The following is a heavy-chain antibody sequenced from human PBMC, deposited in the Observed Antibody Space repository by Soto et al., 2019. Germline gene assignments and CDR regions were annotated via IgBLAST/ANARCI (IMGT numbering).Heavy chain of an antibody. CDR3: ARVLGAARAWFDP. D-gene: IGHD6-6*01. CDR1: GGSFSGYY. J-gene: IGHJ5*02. V-gene: IGHV4-34*01. Sequence: SETLSLTCAVYGGSFSGYYWSWIRQSPGKGLEWIGEINHSGSTNYNPSLKSRVTISVDTSKNQFSLKLSSVTAADTAVYYCARVLGAARAWFDPWGQGTLVTVSS. CDR2: INHSGST.